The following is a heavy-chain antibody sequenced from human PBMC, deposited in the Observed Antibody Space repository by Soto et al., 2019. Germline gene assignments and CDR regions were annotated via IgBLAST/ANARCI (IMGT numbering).Heavy chain of an antibody. J-gene: IGHJ6*02. CDR1: GGTFSSYA. CDR2: IIPIFGTA. D-gene: IGHD6-19*01. CDR3: ARVAVAGPYYYYGMDV. V-gene: IGHV1-69*01. Sequence: QVQLVQSGAEVKKPGSSVKVSCKASGGTFSSYAISWVRQAPGQGLEWMGGIIPIFGTANYAQKFQGRVTITADESTNTAYMELSSLSSEDTAVYYCARVAVAGPYYYYGMDVWGQGTTVTVSS.